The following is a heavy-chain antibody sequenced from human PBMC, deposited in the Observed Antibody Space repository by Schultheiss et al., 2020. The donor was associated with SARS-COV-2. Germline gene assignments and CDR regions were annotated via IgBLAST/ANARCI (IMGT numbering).Heavy chain of an antibody. J-gene: IGHJ6*02. Sequence: ASVKVSCKASGYTFTSYGISWVRQAPGQGLEWMGWINPNSGGTNYAQKFQGRVTMTRNTSISTAYMELSSLRSEDTAVYYCARVDPYSSSWYWRGTFHYYYYGMDVWGQGTTVTVSS. CDR3: ARVDPYSSSWYWRGTFHYYYYGMDV. CDR2: INPNSGGT. D-gene: IGHD6-13*01. V-gene: IGHV1-8*02. CDR1: GYTFTSYG.